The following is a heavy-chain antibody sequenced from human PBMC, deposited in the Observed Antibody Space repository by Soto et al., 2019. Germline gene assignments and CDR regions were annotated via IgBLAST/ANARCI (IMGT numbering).Heavy chain of an antibody. CDR3: ARGVDDAFDI. V-gene: IGHV3-48*01. D-gene: IGHD2-8*01. CDR2: ISSSSSTI. J-gene: IGHJ3*02. Sequence: EVQLVESGGGLVQPGGSLRLSCAASGFTFSSYSMNWVRQAPGKGLEWVSYISSSSSTIYYADSVKGRFTISRDNAKNSLYLQMNSLRAEDTAVYYCARGVDDAFDIWGQGTMVTVSS. CDR1: GFTFSSYS.